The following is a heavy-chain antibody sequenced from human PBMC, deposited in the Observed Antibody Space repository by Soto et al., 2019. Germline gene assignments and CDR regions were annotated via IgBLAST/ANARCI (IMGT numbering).Heavy chain of an antibody. Sequence: QVQLQQWGAGLLKPSETLSLTCAVYGGSFSGYYWSWIRQPPGKGLEWIGEINHSGRTNYNPSLKSRVTVSVDTSKILFSLKLNSVTAADTALYYCAGRGLFRLDYCSPGTLVTVSS. CDR3: AGRGLFRLDY. J-gene: IGHJ4*02. CDR1: GGSFSGYY. D-gene: IGHD3-22*01. CDR2: INHSGRT. V-gene: IGHV4-34*01.